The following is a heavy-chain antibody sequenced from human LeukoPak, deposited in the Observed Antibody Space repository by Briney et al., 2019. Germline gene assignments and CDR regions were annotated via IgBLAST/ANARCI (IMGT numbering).Heavy chain of an antibody. Sequence: PSETLSLTCTVSGSSISSGDYYWSWIRQPPGKGLEWIGYIYYSGSTYYNPSLKSRVTISVDTSKNQFSLKLSSVTAADTAVYYCARDIVVVPAAIGYGMDVWGQGTTVTVSS. D-gene: IGHD2-2*01. CDR1: GSSISSGDYY. CDR3: ARDIVVVPAAIGYGMDV. J-gene: IGHJ6*02. V-gene: IGHV4-30-4*01. CDR2: IYYSGST.